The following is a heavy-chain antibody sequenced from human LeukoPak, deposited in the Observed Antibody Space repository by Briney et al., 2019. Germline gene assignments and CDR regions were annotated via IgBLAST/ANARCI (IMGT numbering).Heavy chain of an antibody. CDR3: ARGVYIAAAQYGY. Sequence: SETLSLTCTVSGGSITSYYWTWIRQPPGKGLEWVGYIYYSGTTNYNPSLKSRVTISVDTSKNQFSLKLSSVTAADTAVYYCARGVYIAAAQYGYWGQGTLVTVSS. CDR1: GGSITSYY. D-gene: IGHD6-13*01. V-gene: IGHV4-59*01. CDR2: IYYSGTT. J-gene: IGHJ4*02.